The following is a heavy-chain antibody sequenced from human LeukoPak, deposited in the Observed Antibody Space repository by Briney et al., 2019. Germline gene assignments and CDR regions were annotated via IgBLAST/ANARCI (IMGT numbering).Heavy chain of an antibody. CDR1: GFPVSDNY. V-gene: IGHV3-66*01. D-gene: IGHD3-16*01. J-gene: IGHJ4*02. CDR2: IYNGGTT. Sequence: PGGSLRLSCAASGFPVSDNYMTWVRQAPGKGLEWVSVIYNGGTTKYADSVKGRFTISRDNSKNMLYLQMNSLRDEDTAVYYCARWPTMGGRWGQGTLVTVSS. CDR3: ARWPTMGGR.